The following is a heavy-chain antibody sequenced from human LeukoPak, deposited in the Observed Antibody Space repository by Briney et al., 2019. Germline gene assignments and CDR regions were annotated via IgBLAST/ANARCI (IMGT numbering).Heavy chain of an antibody. CDR2: IWYDGNNK. Sequence: GGSLRLSCAASGFTFSSYGMHWVRQAPGKGLEWVAVIWYDGNNKYYADSVKGRFTISRDNSKNTLYLQMNSLRAEDTAVYYCARDGSGYYYGSGSYRYMDVWGKGTTVTVSS. CDR3: ARDGSGYYYGSGSYRYMDV. V-gene: IGHV3-33*01. D-gene: IGHD3-10*01. J-gene: IGHJ6*03. CDR1: GFTFSSYG.